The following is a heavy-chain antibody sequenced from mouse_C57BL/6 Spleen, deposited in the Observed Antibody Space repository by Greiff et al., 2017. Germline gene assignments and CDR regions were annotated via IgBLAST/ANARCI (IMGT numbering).Heavy chain of an antibody. CDR3: ASDYGSSHFDY. V-gene: IGHV1-69*01. CDR1: GYTFTSYW. J-gene: IGHJ2*01. Sequence: VQLQQPGAELVMPGASVKLSCKASGYTFTSYWMHWVKQTPGQGLEWIGEIDPSDSYTNYNQKFKGKSTLSVDKSSSTPYMQLSSLTSEDSAVYYCASDYGSSHFDYWGQGTTLTVAS. D-gene: IGHD1-1*01. CDR2: IDPSDSYT.